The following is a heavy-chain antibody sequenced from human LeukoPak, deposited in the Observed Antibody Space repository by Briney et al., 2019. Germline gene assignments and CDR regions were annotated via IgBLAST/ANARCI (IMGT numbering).Heavy chain of an antibody. CDR1: GYTFTSYG. Sequence: ASVKVSCKASGYTFTSYGISWVRQAPGQGLEWMGWISAYNGNTNYAQKLQGRVTMTTDTSTSTVYMELRSLRSDDTAVYYCAREDDILTGPTGMDVWGKGTTVTVSS. CDR2: ISAYNGNT. D-gene: IGHD3-9*01. V-gene: IGHV1-18*04. J-gene: IGHJ6*04. CDR3: AREDDILTGPTGMDV.